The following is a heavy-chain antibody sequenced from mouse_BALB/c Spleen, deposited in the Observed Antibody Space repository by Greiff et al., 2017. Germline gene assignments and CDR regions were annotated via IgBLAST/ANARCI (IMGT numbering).Heavy chain of an antibody. J-gene: IGHJ4*01. D-gene: IGHD1-1*01. V-gene: IGHV1-9*01. Sequence: QVQLQQSGAELMKPGASVKISCKATGYTFSSYWIEWVKQRPGHGLEWIGEILPGSGSTNYNEKFKGKATFTADTSSNTAYMQLSSLTSEDSAVYYCARSKGPYYYGSRYYAMDYWGQGTSVTVSS. CDR3: ARSKGPYYYGSRYYAMDY. CDR1: GYTFSSYW. CDR2: ILPGSGST.